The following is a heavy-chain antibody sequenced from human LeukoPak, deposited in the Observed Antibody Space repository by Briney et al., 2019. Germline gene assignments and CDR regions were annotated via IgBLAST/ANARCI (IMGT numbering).Heavy chain of an antibody. V-gene: IGHV1-18*01. D-gene: IGHD6-19*01. CDR2: ISAYNGNT. J-gene: IGHJ4*02. CDR3: ARGVYSSGLYYFDY. CDR1: VYTFTSYG. Sequence: GASVTVSCKASVYTFTSYGISWVRQAPGQGLEWMGWISAYNGNTNYAQKLQGRVTMTTDTSTSTAYMELRSLRSDDTAVYYCARGVYSSGLYYFDYWGREPRSPSPQ.